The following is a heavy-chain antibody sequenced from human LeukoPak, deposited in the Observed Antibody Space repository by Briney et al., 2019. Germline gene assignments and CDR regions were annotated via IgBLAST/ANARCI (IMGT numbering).Heavy chain of an antibody. Sequence: GGSLRLSCAASGFTFSSYGMHWVRQAPGKGLEWVAVIWYDGSNKYYADSVKGRFTISRDNSKNTLYLQMNSLRAEDTAVYYCARAAAAGREYFQHWGQGTLVTVSS. CDR3: ARAAAAGREYFQH. CDR2: IWYDGSNK. J-gene: IGHJ1*01. V-gene: IGHV3-33*01. D-gene: IGHD6-13*01. CDR1: GFTFSSYG.